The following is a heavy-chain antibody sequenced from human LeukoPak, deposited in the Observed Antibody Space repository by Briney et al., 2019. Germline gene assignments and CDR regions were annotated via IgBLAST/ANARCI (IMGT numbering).Heavy chain of an antibody. D-gene: IGHD5-24*01. CDR3: ARGDGYNSDY. V-gene: IGHV4-59*08. CDR1: GDSIGSYS. CDR2: IYNSGNT. Sequence: SETLSLTCTVSGDSIGSYSWSWIRQPPGKGLEWIGDIYNSGNTNYNPSLKSRVTMSVSTSKNQFSLSLSSVTAADTAVYYCARGDGYNSDYWGQGTLVTVSS. J-gene: IGHJ4*02.